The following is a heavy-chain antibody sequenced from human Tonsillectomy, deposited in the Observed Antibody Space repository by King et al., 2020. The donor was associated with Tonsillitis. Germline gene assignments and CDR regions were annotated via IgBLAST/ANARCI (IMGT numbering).Heavy chain of an antibody. D-gene: IGHD3-10*01. CDR2: IYHSGSN. Sequence: VQLQESGPGLVKPSETLSLTCAVSGYSISSGYYWGWIRQPPGKGLEWIGSIYHSGSNYYNPSLKSRVTISVDTSKNQFSLELSSVTGADTAVYYCASACSGSGLFWGRGTLVTVSS. CDR3: ASACSGSGLF. V-gene: IGHV4-38-2*01. CDR1: GYSISSGYY. J-gene: IGHJ2*01.